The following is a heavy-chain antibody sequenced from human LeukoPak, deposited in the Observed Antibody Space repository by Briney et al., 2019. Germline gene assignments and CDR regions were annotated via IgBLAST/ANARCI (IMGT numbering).Heavy chain of an antibody. D-gene: IGHD3-22*01. V-gene: IGHV3-53*01. CDR1: GFTVSSNY. CDR2: IYSGGST. CDR3: ARGLYYFDTSGYLYY. Sequence: GGSLRLSCAASGFTVSSNYMSWVRQAPGKGLEWVSVIYSGGSTYYADSVKGRFTISRDNSKNTLYLQMNSLRAEDTAVYYCARGLYYFDTSGYLYYWGQGTLVTASS. J-gene: IGHJ4*02.